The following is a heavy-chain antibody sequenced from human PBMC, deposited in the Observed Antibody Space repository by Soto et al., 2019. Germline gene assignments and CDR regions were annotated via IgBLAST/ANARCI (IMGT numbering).Heavy chain of an antibody. CDR3: ARGDYGDYCFDY. V-gene: IGHV4-59*08. CDR2: IYYSGST. J-gene: IGHJ4*02. Sequence: QVQLQESGPGLVKPSETLSLTCSVSGCSLSSDYWSWIRQPPGTGLEWIGYIYYSGSTNYNPSLKSRVTRSVDTSNSQFSLKLSSVTAADTAVYYCARGDYGDYCFDYWGQGTLVTVSS. D-gene: IGHD4-17*01. CDR1: GCSLSSDY.